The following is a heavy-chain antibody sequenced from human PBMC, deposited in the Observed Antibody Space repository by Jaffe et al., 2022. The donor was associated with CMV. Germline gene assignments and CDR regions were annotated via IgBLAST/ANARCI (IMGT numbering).Heavy chain of an antibody. CDR3: ARVMNRGNYYDSIYYYAMDV. CDR1: GYTFTSHY. J-gene: IGHJ6*02. Sequence: QVQLVQSGAEVRKPGASVKLSCKASGYTFTSHYMQWVRQAPGQGLEWMGVIDASGGSTGYAEKWQGRLTMTRDTSTSTVYMQLSSLRVEDTAVYYCARVMNRGNYYDSIYYYAMDVWGQGTTVTVSS. D-gene: IGHD3-22*01. CDR2: IDASGGST. V-gene: IGHV1-46*04.